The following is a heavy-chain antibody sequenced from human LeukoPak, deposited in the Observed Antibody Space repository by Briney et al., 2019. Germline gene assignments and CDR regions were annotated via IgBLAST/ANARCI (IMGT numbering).Heavy chain of an antibody. J-gene: IGHJ1*01. Sequence: GGSLRLSCAASGFTFDDYGMSWVRQVPGRGLEWICGINWNSGVTGYADSVKGRFNISRDNAKNSLFLQMNSLRDEDTAFYYCARGDGPTVTADYFQNWGQGTLVTVS. CDR1: GFTFDDYG. D-gene: IGHD4-17*01. CDR3: ARGDGPTVTADYFQN. V-gene: IGHV3-20*04. CDR2: INWNSGVT.